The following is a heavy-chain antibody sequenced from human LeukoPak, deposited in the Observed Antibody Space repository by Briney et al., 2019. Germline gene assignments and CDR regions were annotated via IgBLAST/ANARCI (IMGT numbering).Heavy chain of an antibody. Sequence: PGGSLRLSCAASRFRFSTFPMGWVRQAPGKGLEWVSGISAGGETTFYADSVRGRLTISRDNSKNTLYLQMNSLRAEDTAVYYCARAHNYYYDSSGYGYWGQGTLVTVSS. CDR1: RFRFSTFP. J-gene: IGHJ4*02. CDR3: ARAHNYYYDSSGYGY. CDR2: ISAGGETT. D-gene: IGHD3-22*01. V-gene: IGHV3-23*01.